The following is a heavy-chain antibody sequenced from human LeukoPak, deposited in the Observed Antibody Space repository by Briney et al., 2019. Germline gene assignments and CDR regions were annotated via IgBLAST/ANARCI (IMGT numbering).Heavy chain of an antibody. CDR2: IYHSGST. D-gene: IGHD2-2*01. CDR3: ARGGYCSSTSCSGWFDP. J-gene: IGHJ5*02. Sequence: SETLSLTCAVSGGSISSGGYSWSWIQQPPGKGLEWIGYIYHSGSTYYNPSLKSRVTISVDRSKNQFSLKLSSVTAADTAVYYCARGGYCSSTSCSGWFDPWGQGTLVTVSS. V-gene: IGHV4-30-2*01. CDR1: GGSISSGGYS.